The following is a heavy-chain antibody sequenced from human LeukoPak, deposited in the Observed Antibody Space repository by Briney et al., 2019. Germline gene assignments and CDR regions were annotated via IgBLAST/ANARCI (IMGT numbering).Heavy chain of an antibody. V-gene: IGHV4-59*01. Sequence: SETLSLTCTVSGGSISSYYWSWIRQPPGKGLAWIGYIYYSGSTNYNPSLKSRVTISVDTSKDQFSLKLSSVTAADTAVYYCARVGGSSQYYYYYYYMDVWGKGTTVTVSS. D-gene: IGHD1-26*01. CDR1: GGSISSYY. CDR3: ARVGGSSQYYYYYYYMDV. J-gene: IGHJ6*03. CDR2: IYYSGST.